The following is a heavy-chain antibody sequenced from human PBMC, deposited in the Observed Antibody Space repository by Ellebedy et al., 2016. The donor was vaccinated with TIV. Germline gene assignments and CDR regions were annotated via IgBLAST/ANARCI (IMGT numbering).Heavy chain of an antibody. Sequence: SQTLSLTCVISGDSVSTDIGWNWIRQSPSRGLEWLGRTYYRSKWNNDYAVSLKSRITINPATAKNLFSLQLNSVTPEDTAVYYWARGWFGSGMGVWGQGTTVTVSS. D-gene: IGHD3-10*01. CDR3: ARGWFGSGMGV. CDR2: TYYRSKWNN. CDR1: GDSVSTDIG. V-gene: IGHV6-1*01. J-gene: IGHJ6*02.